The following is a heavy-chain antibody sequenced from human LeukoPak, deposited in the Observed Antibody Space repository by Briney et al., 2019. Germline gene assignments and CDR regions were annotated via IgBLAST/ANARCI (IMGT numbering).Heavy chain of an antibody. CDR2: ISPGTI. V-gene: IGHV3-48*01. Sequence: GGSLRLSCAASGFTFSRHPMNWVRQAPGKGLKWVSYISPGTIYYADSVKGRFTISRDNAKNSLYLQMNSLRAEDTAVYYCTRDGRVAYEMDVWGQGTTVTVSS. J-gene: IGHJ6*02. CDR3: TRDGRVAYEMDV. CDR1: GFTFSRHP. D-gene: IGHD2-15*01.